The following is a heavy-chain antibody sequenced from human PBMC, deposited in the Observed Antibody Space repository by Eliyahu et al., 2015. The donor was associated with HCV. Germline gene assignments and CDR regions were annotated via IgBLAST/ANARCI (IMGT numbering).Heavy chain of an antibody. D-gene: IGHD2-21*02. J-gene: IGHJ2*01. CDR2: IYYSGSX. V-gene: IGHV4-59*01. Sequence: QVQLQESGPGLVKPSETLSLTCTVSGGSISSYYWSWIRQPPGKGLEWIGYIYYSGSXNYNPSLKSRVTISVDTSKNQFSLKLSSVTAADTAVYYCARDHPCGGDCWTDLKDWYFDLWGRGTLVTVSS. CDR3: ARDHPCGGDCWTDLKDWYFDL. CDR1: GGSISSYY.